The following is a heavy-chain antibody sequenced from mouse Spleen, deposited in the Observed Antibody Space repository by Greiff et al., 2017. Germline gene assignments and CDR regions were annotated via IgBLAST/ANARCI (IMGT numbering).Heavy chain of an antibody. CDR1: GYTFTSYW. CDR2: INPSTGYT. J-gene: IGHJ2*01. CDR3: ARSTMKDY. D-gene: IGHD2-4*01. Sequence: VQLVESGAELAKPGASVKMSCKASGYTFTSYWMHWVKQRPGQGLEWIGYINPSTGYTEYNQKFKDKATLTADKSSSTAYMQLSSLTSEDSAVYYCARSTMKDYWGQGTTLTVSS. V-gene: IGHV1-7*01.